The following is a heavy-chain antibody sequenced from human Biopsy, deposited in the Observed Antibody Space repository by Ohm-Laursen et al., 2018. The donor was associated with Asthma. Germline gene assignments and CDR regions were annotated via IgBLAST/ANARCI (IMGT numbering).Heavy chain of an antibody. CDR3: ARKAGSCISRTYYSLDF. J-gene: IGHJ4*02. CDR1: GGTFNTYA. Sequence: SSVKVSCNSLGGTFNTYAIGWVRQAPGQGLEWMGGINSVFGTTTYPQKFQDRVTITADDSTSTVYMELSSLRSEDTAVYYCARKAGSCISRTYYSLDFWGQGTLVTVSS. D-gene: IGHD1-26*01. V-gene: IGHV1-69*01. CDR2: INSVFGTT.